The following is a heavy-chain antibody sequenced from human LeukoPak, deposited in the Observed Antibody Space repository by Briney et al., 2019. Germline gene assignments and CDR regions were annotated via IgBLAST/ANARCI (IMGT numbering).Heavy chain of an antibody. D-gene: IGHD2-2*01. CDR1: GGSISSYY. J-gene: IGHJ5*02. V-gene: IGHV4-4*07. Sequence: SETLSLTCTVSGGSISSYYWSWIRQPAGKGLEWIGRIYTSGSTNYNPSLKSRVTMSVDTSKNQFSLKLSAVTAADTAVYYCARDLSMCTRCSNWFDPWGQRTLVTVSS. CDR3: ARDLSMCTRCSNWFDP. CDR2: IYTSGST.